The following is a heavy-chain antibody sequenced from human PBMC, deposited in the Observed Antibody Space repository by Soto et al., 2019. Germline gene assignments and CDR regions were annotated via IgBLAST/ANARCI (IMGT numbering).Heavy chain of an antibody. CDR2: ISGSGGST. V-gene: IGHV3-23*01. D-gene: IGHD6-19*01. Sequence: GGSLRLSCAASGFTFSSYAMSWVRQAPGKGLEWVSAISGSGGSTYYADSVKGRFTISRDNSKNTLYLQMNSLRAEDTAVYYCAKDNNSSGWYYYYYGMDVWGQGTTVTVSS. CDR1: GFTFSSYA. J-gene: IGHJ6*02. CDR3: AKDNNSSGWYYYYYGMDV.